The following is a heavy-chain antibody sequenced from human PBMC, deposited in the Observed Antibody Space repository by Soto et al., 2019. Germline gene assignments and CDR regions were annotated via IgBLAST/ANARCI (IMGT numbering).Heavy chain of an antibody. CDR1: GGTFSSYA. V-gene: IGHV1-69*06. D-gene: IGHD3-22*01. Sequence: SVKVSCKASGGTFSSYAISWVRQAPGQGLEWMGGIIPIFGTANYAQKFQGRVTITADKSTSTAYMELSSLRSEDTAVYYCALIITMIVVAFDYWGQGTLVTVSS. J-gene: IGHJ4*02. CDR2: IIPIFGTA. CDR3: ALIITMIVVAFDY.